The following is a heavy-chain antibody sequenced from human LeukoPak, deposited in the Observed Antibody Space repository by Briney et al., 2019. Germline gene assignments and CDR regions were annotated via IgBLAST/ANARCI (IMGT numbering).Heavy chain of an antibody. Sequence: PSETLSLTCTVSGGSISSYYWSWIRQTPGKGLEWIGYIYYSGSTNYNPSLKSRVTISVDTSKNQFSLKLSSVTAADTAVYFCARTQEAGYSSGRYDSYYYYMDVWGKGTTVTISS. J-gene: IGHJ6*03. V-gene: IGHV4-59*01. CDR3: ARTQEAGYSSGRYDSYYYYMDV. CDR2: IYYSGST. CDR1: GGSISSYY. D-gene: IGHD6-19*01.